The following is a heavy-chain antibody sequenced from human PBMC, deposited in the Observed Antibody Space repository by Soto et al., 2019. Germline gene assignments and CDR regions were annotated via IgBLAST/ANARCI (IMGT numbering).Heavy chain of an antibody. V-gene: IGHV3-33*05. CDR3: ARAIAIVAVVTPPDY. CDR2: ISYDGTNK. D-gene: IGHD3-3*01. Sequence: QVQLVESGGGVVQPGRSLRLSCAASGFTFSSYAMHWVRQAPGKGLEWVAVISYDGTNKYYGDSVKGRFTISRDNSKNTRYLQMNSLRAEDTAVSYCARAIAIVAVVTPPDYGGQGNVVTVSS. J-gene: IGHJ4*02. CDR1: GFTFSSYA.